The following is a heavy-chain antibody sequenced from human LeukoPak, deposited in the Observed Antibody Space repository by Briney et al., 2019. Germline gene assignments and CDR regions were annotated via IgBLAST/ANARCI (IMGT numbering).Heavy chain of an antibody. CDR1: GFTFSGYW. CDR2: IKPDGSDQ. V-gene: IGHV3-7*01. J-gene: IGHJ4*02. CDR3: ARVKRYSSGKFDY. Sequence: GGSLRLSCAASGFTFSGYWMTWVRQAPGKGLEWVATIKPDGSDQYYVDSLRGRFTISRDNAKNSLYLQMNSLRAEDTAVYYCARVKRYSSGKFDYWGQGTLVTVSS. D-gene: IGHD6-19*01.